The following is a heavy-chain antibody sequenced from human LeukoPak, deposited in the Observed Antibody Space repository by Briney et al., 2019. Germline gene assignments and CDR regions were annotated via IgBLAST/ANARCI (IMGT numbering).Heavy chain of an antibody. Sequence: GGSLRLSCAASGFTFSDYAMNWVRQAPGKGLEWVAVISYDGSNKYYADSVKGRFTISRDNSKNTLYLQMNSLRAEDTAVYYCARDSSRSPRLSWYFDYWGQGTLVTVSS. CDR3: ARDSSRSPRLSWYFDY. D-gene: IGHD6-6*01. V-gene: IGHV3-30-3*01. CDR2: ISYDGSNK. CDR1: GFTFSDYA. J-gene: IGHJ4*02.